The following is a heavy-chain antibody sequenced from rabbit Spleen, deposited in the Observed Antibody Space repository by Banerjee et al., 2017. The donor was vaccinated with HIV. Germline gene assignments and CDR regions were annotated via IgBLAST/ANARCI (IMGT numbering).Heavy chain of an antibody. Sequence: QQQLVESGGGLVKPGASLTLTCKASGFSFSDRDVMCWVRQAPGKGLEWIACINTYTVKSVYASWATGRFTFSRTSSTTVTLRMTSLTAADTATYFCARDLVGVIGWNFYLWGPGTLVTVS. J-gene: IGHJ4*01. CDR3: ARDLVGVIGWNFYL. D-gene: IGHD1-1*01. V-gene: IGHV1S45*01. CDR2: INTYTVKS. CDR1: GFSFSDRDV.